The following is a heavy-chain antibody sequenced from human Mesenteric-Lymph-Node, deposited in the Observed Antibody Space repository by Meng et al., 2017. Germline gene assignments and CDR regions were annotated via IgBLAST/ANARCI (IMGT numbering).Heavy chain of an antibody. CDR2: IYHSGGT. J-gene: IGHJ4*02. V-gene: IGHV4-4*02. D-gene: IGHD6-19*01. CDR3: ARVGQWLPIDY. CDR1: GGSISSFYW. Sequence: VQLKEPGPGLVKPSGTLSLTCAVSGGSISSFYWWSWVRQPPGKGLEWIGEIYHSGGTNYNPSLKSRVTISVDKSKNQFSLNLSSVTAADTAVYYCARVGQWLPIDYWGQGTLVTVSS.